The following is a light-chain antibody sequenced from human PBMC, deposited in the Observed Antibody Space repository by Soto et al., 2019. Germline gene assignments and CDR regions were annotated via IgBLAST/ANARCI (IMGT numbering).Light chain of an antibody. V-gene: IGKV3-20*01. CDR1: QSDGSNY. CDR3: LQYRTSSWT. J-gene: IGKJ1*01. CDR2: GAS. Sequence: DIVLTQSPGTLSLSPGDRATLSCRASQSDGSNYLAWYQQKPGQAPRLLIYGASSRATGISDRFSGSGSGTDFTLTISRLEPEDFAVYYCLQYRTSSWTFGQGTKVDIK.